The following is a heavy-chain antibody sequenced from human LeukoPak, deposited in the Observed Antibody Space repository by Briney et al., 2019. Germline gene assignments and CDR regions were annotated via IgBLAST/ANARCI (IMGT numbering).Heavy chain of an antibody. V-gene: IGHV1-69*05. CDR3: AISYYYDSSGYLVDY. CDR1: GGTFSSYA. D-gene: IGHD3-22*01. Sequence: GASVKVSCKASGGTFSSYAISWVRQAPGQGLEWMGRIIPIFGTANYAQKFQGRVTITTDESTSTAHMELSSLRSEDTAVYYCAISYYYDSSGYLVDYWGQGTLVTVSS. J-gene: IGHJ4*02. CDR2: IIPIFGTA.